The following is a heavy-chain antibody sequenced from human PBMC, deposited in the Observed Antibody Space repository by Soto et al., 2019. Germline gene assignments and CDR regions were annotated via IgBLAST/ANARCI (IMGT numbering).Heavy chain of an antibody. CDR3: ARQGLPDY. D-gene: IGHD4-17*01. V-gene: IGHV4-59*08. J-gene: IGHJ4*02. Sequence: SETLSLTCTVSGGSISSYYWSWIRQPPGKGLEWIGYIYYSGSTNYNPSLKSRVTISVDTSKNQFSLKLSSVTAADTAVYYCARQGLPDYWRQGTLVTVSS. CDR1: GGSISSYY. CDR2: IYYSGST.